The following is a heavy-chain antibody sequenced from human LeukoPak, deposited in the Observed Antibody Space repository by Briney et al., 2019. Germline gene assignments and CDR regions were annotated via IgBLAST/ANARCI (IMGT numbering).Heavy chain of an antibody. D-gene: IGHD3-3*01. Sequence: GGSLRLSCAASGFTFGSYAMTWVRQAPGKGLEWVGRIKSKSDGGTTDYAAPVKGRFTISRDDSKNTLYLQMNSLKTEDTAVYYCTTAIFGVVISHYWGQGTLVTVSS. CDR3: TTAIFGVVISHY. CDR1: GFTFGSYA. J-gene: IGHJ4*02. CDR2: IKSKSDGGTT. V-gene: IGHV3-15*01.